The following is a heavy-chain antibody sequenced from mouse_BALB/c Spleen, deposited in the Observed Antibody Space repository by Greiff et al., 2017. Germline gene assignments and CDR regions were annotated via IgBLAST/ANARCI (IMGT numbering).Heavy chain of an antibody. CDR3: ARDYGSSGY. CDR2: ISSGGSYT. V-gene: IGHV5-9-4*01. D-gene: IGHD1-1*01. J-gene: IGHJ3*01. CDR1: GFTFSSYA. Sequence: EVMLVESGGGLVKPGGSLKLSCAASGFTFSSYALSWVRQSPEKRLEWVAEISSGGSYTYYPDTVTGRFTISRDNAKNTLYLEMSSLRSEDTAMYYCARDYGSSGYWGQGTLVTVSA.